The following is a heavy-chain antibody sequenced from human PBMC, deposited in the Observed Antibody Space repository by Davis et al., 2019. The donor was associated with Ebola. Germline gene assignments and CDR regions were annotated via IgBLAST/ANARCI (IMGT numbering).Heavy chain of an antibody. CDR2: ISAYNGNT. Sequence: ASVKVSCKASGYTFTSYGISWVRQAPGQGLEWMGWISAYNGNTNYAQKLQGRVTMTTDTSTSTAYMELRSLRSEDTAVYYCARGSQDTTIFLDFIYWGQGTLVTVSS. J-gene: IGHJ4*02. D-gene: IGHD5-18*01. CDR1: GYTFTSYG. CDR3: ARGSQDTTIFLDFIY. V-gene: IGHV1-18*04.